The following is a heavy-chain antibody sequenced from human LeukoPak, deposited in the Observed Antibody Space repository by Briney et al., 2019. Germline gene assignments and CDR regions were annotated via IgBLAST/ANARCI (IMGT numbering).Heavy chain of an antibody. D-gene: IGHD6-13*01. V-gene: IGHV4-59*12. CDR3: AREAGYSSSWYGTGGYFDY. Sequence: SETLSLTCTVSGGSISSYYWSWIRQPPGKGLEWIGYIYHSGSTYYNPSLKSRVTISVDRSKNQFSLKLSSVTAADTAVYYCAREAGYSSSWYGTGGYFDYWGQGTLVTVSS. CDR1: GGSISSYY. CDR2: IYHSGST. J-gene: IGHJ4*02.